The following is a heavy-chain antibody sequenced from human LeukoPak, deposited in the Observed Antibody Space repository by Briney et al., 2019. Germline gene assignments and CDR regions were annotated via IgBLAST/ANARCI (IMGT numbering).Heavy chain of an antibody. CDR3: ARDQEGFDY. Sequence: ASVRVSCKASGYTFTSNYIHWVRQAPGQGLEWMGMIYPRDGSTSYAQKFQGRVTVTRDTSTSTVHMELSGLRSEDTAVYYCARDQEGFDYWGQGTLVTVSS. J-gene: IGHJ4*02. V-gene: IGHV1-46*01. CDR1: GYTFTSNY. CDR2: IYPRDGST.